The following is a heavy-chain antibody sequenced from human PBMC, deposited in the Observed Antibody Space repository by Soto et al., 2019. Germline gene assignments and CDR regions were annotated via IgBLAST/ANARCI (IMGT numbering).Heavy chain of an antibody. V-gene: IGHV1-3*01. CDR1: GYTFTSYA. J-gene: IGHJ4*02. Sequence: QVQLVQSGAEVKKPGASVKVSCKASGYTFTSYAMHWVRHAPGQRLEWMDWINAGNGNTKYSQKFQGRVTITRDTSASKAYMELSSLRSEDTAVYYCARDPGYSYGYNWGQGTLVTVSS. D-gene: IGHD5-18*01. CDR2: INAGNGNT. CDR3: ARDPGYSYGYN.